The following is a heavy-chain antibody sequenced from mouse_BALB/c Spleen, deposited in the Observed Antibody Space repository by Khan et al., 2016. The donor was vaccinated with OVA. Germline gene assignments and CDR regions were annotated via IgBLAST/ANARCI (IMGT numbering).Heavy chain of an antibody. CDR2: ISSDGDYT. CDR1: GFTLSPYS. D-gene: IGHD4-1*01. CDR3: ATHLTGSFAY. Sequence: EVELVESGGDLVKSGGSLKLSCAASGFTLSPYSMSWVRQTPDKRLEWVATISSDGDYTYYPDSVKGRFNISRDNAKNTLYLQMSTLKSEDTAMYYCATHLTGSFAYWGQGTLVTVSA. V-gene: IGHV5-6*01. J-gene: IGHJ3*01.